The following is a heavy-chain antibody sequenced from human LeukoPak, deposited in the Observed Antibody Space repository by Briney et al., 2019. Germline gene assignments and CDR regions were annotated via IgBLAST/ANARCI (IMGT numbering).Heavy chain of an antibody. V-gene: IGHV3-23*01. J-gene: IGHJ4*02. CDR2: LSFSGLTT. Sequence: PGGSLRLSCAASGFTFSSYAMSWVRQAPGKGLEWVSALSFSGLTTYYADSVKGRFTMSRDNSKNTLYLQMNSLRADDTAVYYCAKDGGYGSGSYYPDYWGQGTLVTVSS. D-gene: IGHD3-10*01. CDR1: GFTFSSYA. CDR3: AKDGGYGSGSYYPDY.